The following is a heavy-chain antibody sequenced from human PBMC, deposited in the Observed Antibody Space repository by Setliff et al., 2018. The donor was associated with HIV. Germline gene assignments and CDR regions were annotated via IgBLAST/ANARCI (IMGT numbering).Heavy chain of an antibody. CDR1: GGSFSGYY. J-gene: IGHJ4*02. CDR3: ARLRFGYYRGFAI. D-gene: IGHD3-22*01. V-gene: IGHV4-34*01. Sequence: PSETLSLTCAVYGGSFSGYYWAWIRQPPGKGLEWIGEINHSGSTNYNPSLKSLVTMSVDTSKNQFSLKLTSVTAADTAVDYCARLRFGYYRGFAIWGQGTLVTVSS. CDR2: INHSGST.